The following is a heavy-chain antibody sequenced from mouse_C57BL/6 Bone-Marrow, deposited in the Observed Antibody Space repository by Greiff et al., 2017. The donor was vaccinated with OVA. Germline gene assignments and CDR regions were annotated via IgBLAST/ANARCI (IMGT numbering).Heavy chain of an antibody. V-gene: IGHV1-81*01. J-gene: IGHJ2*01. CDR3: ARWGITTVEDY. CDR2: IYPRSGNT. Sequence: VQLQQSGAELARPGASVKLSCKASGYTFTSYGLSWVKQRTGQGLEWIGEIYPRSGNTYYNEKFKGKATLTADKSSSTAYMELRSLTSEDSAVYFCARWGITTVEDYWGQGTTLTVSS. D-gene: IGHD1-1*01. CDR1: GYTFTSYG.